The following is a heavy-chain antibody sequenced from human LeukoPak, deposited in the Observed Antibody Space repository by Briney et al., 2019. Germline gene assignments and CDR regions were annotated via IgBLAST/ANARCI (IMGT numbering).Heavy chain of an antibody. CDR2: TYYRSKWYN. D-gene: IGHD4-23*01. J-gene: IGHJ5*02. CDR3: ARMGSGSLFLVTGFDP. CDR1: GDSVSSKSAT. Sequence: SQTLSLTCAISGDSVSSKSATWNWIRQSPSRGLEWLGRTYYRSKWYNDYALSVKSRITINPDTTKNQFSLQLSSVTPEDTAVYYCARMGSGSLFLVTGFDPWGQGTLVTVSS. V-gene: IGHV6-1*01.